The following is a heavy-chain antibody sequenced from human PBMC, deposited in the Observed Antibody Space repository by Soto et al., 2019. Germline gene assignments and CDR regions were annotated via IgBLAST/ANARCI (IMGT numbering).Heavy chain of an antibody. D-gene: IGHD3-10*01. CDR1: GGSISSGDYY. V-gene: IGHV4-30-4*01. CDR2: IYYSGST. CDR3: ARAEGVSVNDY. J-gene: IGHJ4*02. Sequence: PSETLSLTCTVSGGSISSGDYYWSWIRQPPGKGLEWIGYIYYSGSTYYNPSLKSRVTISVDTSKNQFSLKLSSVTAADTAVYYCARAEGVSVNDYWGQGTLVTVSS.